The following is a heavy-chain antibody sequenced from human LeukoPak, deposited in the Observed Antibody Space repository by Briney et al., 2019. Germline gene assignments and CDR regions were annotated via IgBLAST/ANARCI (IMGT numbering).Heavy chain of an antibody. CDR2: IYYSGST. D-gene: IGHD3-22*01. CDR3: ARNLYYYDSSGYPL. CDR1: GGSISSSSYY. Sequence: SETLSLTCTVSGGSISSSSYYWSWIRQPPGKGLEWIGYIYYSGSTNYNPSLKSRVTISVDTSKNQFSLKLSSVTAADTAVYYCARNLYYYDSSGYPLWGQGTLVTVSS. J-gene: IGHJ4*02. V-gene: IGHV4-61*01.